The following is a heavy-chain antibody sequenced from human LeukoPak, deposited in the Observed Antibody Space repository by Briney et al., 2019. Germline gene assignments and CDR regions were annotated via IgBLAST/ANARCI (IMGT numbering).Heavy chain of an antibody. J-gene: IGHJ6*02. CDR1: GGTFSSYA. D-gene: IGHD2-2*02. CDR3: AREYCSSTSCYKSYYYYGMDV. CDR2: ISAYNGNT. V-gene: IGHV1-18*01. Sequence: ASVKVSCKASGGTFSSYAISWVRQAPGHGIEWEGWISAYNGNTNYAQTLQGRVTMTTDTSTSTAYMELRSLRSDDTAVYYCAREYCSSTSCYKSYYYYGMDVWGQGTTVTVSS.